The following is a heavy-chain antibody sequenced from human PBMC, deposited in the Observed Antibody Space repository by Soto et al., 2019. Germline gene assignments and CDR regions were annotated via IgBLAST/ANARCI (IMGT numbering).Heavy chain of an antibody. V-gene: IGHV1-46*03. CDR2: IHPSGGGT. Sequence: QVQLVQSGAEVRKPGASVKVSCKPSGYTFTTSSLHWLLKAPGQALEWMGVIHPSGGGTTYAQKFLGRVTVTRDTSTTTVFMELSSLRSADTAVYYCARGGHIAVVTASFDNWGQGTLVTVSS. CDR1: GYTFTTSS. J-gene: IGHJ4*02. D-gene: IGHD2-21*02. CDR3: ARGGHIAVVTASFDN.